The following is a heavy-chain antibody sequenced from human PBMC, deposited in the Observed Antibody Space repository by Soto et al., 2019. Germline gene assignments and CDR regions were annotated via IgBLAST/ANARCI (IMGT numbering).Heavy chain of an antibody. V-gene: IGHV1-69*13. CDR1: GGTFSSYV. J-gene: IGHJ4*02. CDR3: AKARLQFWSNMNIMPSDF. D-gene: IGHD3-16*01. CDR2: IIPMFGTV. Sequence: SVKVCCKASGGTFSSYVISWVRQGPGQGLEWMGGIIPMFGTVNYAQKFQGRVTINADESTSTAYMELSSLRSEETAIYYCAKARLQFWSNMNIMPSDFWGRGTLVTVSS.